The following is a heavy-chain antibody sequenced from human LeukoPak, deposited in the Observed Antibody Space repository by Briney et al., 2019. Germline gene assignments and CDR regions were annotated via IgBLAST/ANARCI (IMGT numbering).Heavy chain of an antibody. J-gene: IGHJ4*02. Sequence: GGNLRLYCSASGFTFCSYSMSWVAQAPGKGLEWVSYSSSGSSTKSYTDSVRGRYTISRDNAKNSRYLQMNSLRAEDTAVYYCGESSDYDFWRGYDYWGQGTLVTVSS. V-gene: IGHV3-48*01. CDR2: SSSGSSTK. CDR3: GESSDYDFWRGYDY. D-gene: IGHD3-3*01. CDR1: GFTFCSYS.